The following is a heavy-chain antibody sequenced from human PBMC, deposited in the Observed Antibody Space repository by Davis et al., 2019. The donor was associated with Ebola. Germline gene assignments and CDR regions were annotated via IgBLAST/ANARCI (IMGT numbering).Heavy chain of an antibody. V-gene: IGHV1-46*01. Sequence: AASVKVSCKASGHTFTTYYIHWVRQAPGQGLEWMGIINPSGGSTTYAQKFQGRVTMTRDTSTGTVYMELNSLRSEDTALYYCARGRGHHESSGGDYWGQGTLVTVSS. J-gene: IGHJ4*02. D-gene: IGHD3-22*01. CDR1: GHTFTTYY. CDR2: INPSGGST. CDR3: ARGRGHHESSGGDY.